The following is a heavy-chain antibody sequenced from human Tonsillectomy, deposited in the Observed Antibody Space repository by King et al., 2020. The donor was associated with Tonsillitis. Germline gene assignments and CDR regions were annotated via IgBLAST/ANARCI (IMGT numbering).Heavy chain of an antibody. D-gene: IGHD6-25*01. V-gene: IGHV3-11*05. CDR2: ISMSSSYT. CDR1: GFTFSDFY. J-gene: IGHJ3*02. Sequence: VQLVESGGGLVKPGGSLRLSCASSGFTFSDFYMSWVRQAPGKGLEWISYISMSSSYTNYSDSVRGRFSISRDNAKTSLYLQMNSLRADEPAVYYCARVNFGSSGLDAFDIWGQGTMVTVSS. CDR3: ARVNFGSSGLDAFDI.